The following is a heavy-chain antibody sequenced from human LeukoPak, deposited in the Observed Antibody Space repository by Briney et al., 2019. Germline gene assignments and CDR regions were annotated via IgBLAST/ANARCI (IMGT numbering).Heavy chain of an antibody. CDR1: GGSFSSYY. Sequence: SETLSLTCAVHGGSFSSYYWSWIRQPPGKGLEWIGEINHSGSTNYNPSLKSRVTISVDTSKNQFSLKLSSVTAADTAVYYCARAPKQSGYCSGGSCYPSWYYYGMDVWGQGTTVTVSS. V-gene: IGHV4-34*01. CDR3: ARAPKQSGYCSGGSCYPSWYYYGMDV. J-gene: IGHJ6*02. D-gene: IGHD2-15*01. CDR2: INHSGST.